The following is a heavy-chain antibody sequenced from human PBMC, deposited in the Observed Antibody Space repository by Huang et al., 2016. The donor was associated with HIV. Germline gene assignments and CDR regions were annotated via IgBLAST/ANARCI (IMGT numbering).Heavy chain of an antibody. V-gene: IGHV4-34*01. CDR3: ASLFFDY. CDR2: INHSGST. Sequence: QVQLQQWGAGVLKPSETLSLTCAVYGGCFSGYYWIWIRQSPGKGLEWIGEINHSGSTNYNPSLKSRGTMSVDTSKNQFSLKLSSVTAADTAVYYCASLFFDYWGQGILVTVSS. J-gene: IGHJ4*02. CDR1: GGCFSGYY.